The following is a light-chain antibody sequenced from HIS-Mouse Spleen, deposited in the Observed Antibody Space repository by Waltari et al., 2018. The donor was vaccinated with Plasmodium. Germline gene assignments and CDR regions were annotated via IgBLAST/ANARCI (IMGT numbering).Light chain of an antibody. Sequence: DIQMTQSPSSLSASVGERVTITCQASQDISNYLNWYQQKPGKAPKLLFYDASNLETGVPSMFSGSGSGTDFTFTISSLQPEDIATYYCQQYDNLPPLFTFGPGTKVDIK. V-gene: IGKV1-33*01. CDR3: QQYDNLPPLFT. CDR1: QDISNY. J-gene: IGKJ3*01. CDR2: DAS.